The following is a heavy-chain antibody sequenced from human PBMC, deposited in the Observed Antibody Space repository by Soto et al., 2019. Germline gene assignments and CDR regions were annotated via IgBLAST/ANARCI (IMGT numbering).Heavy chain of an antibody. CDR1: XFTFSSSA. V-gene: IGHV3-23*01. CDR2: ISDNGGGT. CDR3: AKLVDCSSTSCYTGTTYY. Sequence: EVXLXXSGGGLVQPGXXLXXXCAASXFTFSSSAMSXVRQAPGXXXXXXXXISDNGGGTYYADSVKGRFTISRXXXXXXXXXXXXXXXXXXXAVYYCAKLVDCSSTSCYTGTTYYWGQGTLVTVSS. J-gene: IGHJ4*02. D-gene: IGHD2-2*02.